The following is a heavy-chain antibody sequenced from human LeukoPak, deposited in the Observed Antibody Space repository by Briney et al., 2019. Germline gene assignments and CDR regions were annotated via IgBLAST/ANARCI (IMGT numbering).Heavy chain of an antibody. J-gene: IGHJ5*02. Sequence: ASVKVSCEDSGYTFTSHGISWVRQAPGRGLEWMGWISAYNGNTNYAQKLQGRVTMTTDTSTSTAYMELRSLRSDDTAVYYCARGGDKANWFDPWGQGTLVTVSS. V-gene: IGHV1-18*01. CDR3: ARGGDKANWFDP. CDR2: ISAYNGNT. CDR1: GYTFTSHG. D-gene: IGHD2-15*01.